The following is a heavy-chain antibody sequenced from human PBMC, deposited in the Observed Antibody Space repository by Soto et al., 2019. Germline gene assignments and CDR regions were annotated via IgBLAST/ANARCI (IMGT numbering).Heavy chain of an antibody. CDR2: ITPHSGGT. D-gene: IGHD6-25*01. Sequence: ASVKVSCKASGYTFTGYYMHWVRQAPGQGLVWMGWITPHSGGTNYAQKFPGRVTMTRDTSISTAYMELSRRRSDDTDVYYCARLGRAARRGAGPYNWFDPWGQGALVTVSS. J-gene: IGHJ5*02. V-gene: IGHV1-2*02. CDR3: ARLGRAARRGAGPYNWFDP. CDR1: GYTFTGYY.